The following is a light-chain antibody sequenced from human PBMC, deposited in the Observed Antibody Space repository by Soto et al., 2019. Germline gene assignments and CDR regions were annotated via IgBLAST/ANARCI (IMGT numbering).Light chain of an antibody. CDR1: SSDVGGYNY. CDR2: DVS. Sequence: QSALTQPASVSGSPGQSITISCTGTSSDVGGYNYVSWYQQHPGKAPKLMNYDVSYRPSGVSNRFSGSKSGNTASLTISGLQADDEADYYCSSYTSSSTVVFGGGTKLTVL. J-gene: IGLJ3*02. V-gene: IGLV2-14*03. CDR3: SSYTSSSTVV.